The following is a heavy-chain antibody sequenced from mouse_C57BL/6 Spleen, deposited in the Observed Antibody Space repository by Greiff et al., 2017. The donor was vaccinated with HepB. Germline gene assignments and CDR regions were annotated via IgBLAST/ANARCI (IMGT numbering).Heavy chain of an antibody. CDR2: IDPENGDT. D-gene: IGHD2-2*01. CDR1: GFNIKDDY. V-gene: IGHV14-4*01. J-gene: IGHJ2*01. Sequence: EVHLVESGAELVRPGASVKLSCTASGFNIKDDYMHWVKQRPEQGLEWIGWIDPENGDTEYASKFQGKATITADTSSNTAYLQLSSLTSEDTAVYYCTGYDEGDYWGQGTTLTVSS. CDR3: TGYDEGDY.